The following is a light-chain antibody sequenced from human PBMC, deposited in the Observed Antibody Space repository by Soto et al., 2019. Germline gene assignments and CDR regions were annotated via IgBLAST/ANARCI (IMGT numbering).Light chain of an antibody. V-gene: IGLV2-11*01. CDR1: SSDVGGSNY. Sequence: QSALTQPRSVSGSPGQSVTISCTGTSSDVGGSNYVSWYQQHPGKAPKFMIYDVSKRPSGVPDRFSGSKSGNTASLTISGLQVEDEADSYCWSYVGMYTFVFGTGTKLTVL. CDR3: WSYVGMYTFV. J-gene: IGLJ1*01. CDR2: DVS.